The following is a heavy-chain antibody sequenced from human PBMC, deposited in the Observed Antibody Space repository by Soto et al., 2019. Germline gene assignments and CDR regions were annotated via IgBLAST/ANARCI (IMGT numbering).Heavy chain of an antibody. CDR3: AKDLGGFEALLLSYYFDY. D-gene: IGHD3-22*01. CDR2: ISYDGSNK. Sequence: GGSLRLSCAASGFTFSSYGMHWVRQAPGKGLEWVAVISYDGSNKYYADSVKGRFTISRDNSKNTLYLQMNSLRAEDTAVYYCAKDLGGFEALLLSYYFDYWGQGTLVTVSS. CDR1: GFTFSSYG. J-gene: IGHJ4*02. V-gene: IGHV3-30*18.